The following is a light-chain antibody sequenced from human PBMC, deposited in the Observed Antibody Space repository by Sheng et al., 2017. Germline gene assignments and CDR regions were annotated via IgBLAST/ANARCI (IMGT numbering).Light chain of an antibody. CDR2: AAS. CDR1: QGISSY. J-gene: IGKJ4*01. V-gene: IGKV1-9*01. CDR3: QQYILT. Sequence: DIQLTQSPSFLSASVGDRVTITCRASQGISSYLAWYQQKPGKAPKLLIYAASTLQSGVPSRFSGSGYGTEFTLTISSLQPEDFATYYCQQYILT.